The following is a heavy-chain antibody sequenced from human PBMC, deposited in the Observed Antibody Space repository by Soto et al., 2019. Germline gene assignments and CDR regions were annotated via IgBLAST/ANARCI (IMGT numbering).Heavy chain of an antibody. D-gene: IGHD6-19*01. CDR3: ARSYSSGWYDYYYGMDV. J-gene: IGHJ6*02. CDR2: ISAYNGNT. V-gene: IGHV1-18*01. Sequence: ASVKVSCKASGYTFTSYGISWVRQAPGQGLEWIGWISAYNGNTNYAQKLQGRVTMTTDTSTSTAYMELRSLRSDDTAVYYCARSYSSGWYDYYYGMDVWGQGTTVTVSS. CDR1: GYTFTSYG.